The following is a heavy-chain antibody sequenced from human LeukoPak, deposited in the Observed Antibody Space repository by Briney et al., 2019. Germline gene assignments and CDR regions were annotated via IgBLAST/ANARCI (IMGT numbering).Heavy chain of an antibody. Sequence: GRSLRLSCAASGFTFSSYALHWVRQAPGKGLEWVAVISYDGSNKYYADSVKGRFTISRDTSKNTLYLQMNSLRPEDTAVYYCARGWQGPSFMVLWGQGTLVTVSS. V-gene: IGHV3-30*04. CDR2: ISYDGSNK. J-gene: IGHJ4*02. CDR3: ARGWQGPSFMVL. D-gene: IGHD2-8*02. CDR1: GFTFSSYA.